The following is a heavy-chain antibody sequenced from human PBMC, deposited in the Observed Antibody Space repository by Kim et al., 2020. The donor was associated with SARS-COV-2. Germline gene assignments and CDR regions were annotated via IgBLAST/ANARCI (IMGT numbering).Heavy chain of an antibody. J-gene: IGHJ4*02. V-gene: IGHV4-39*01. Sequence: SETLSLTCTVSGGSISSSSYYWGWIRQPPGKGLEWIGSIYYSGSTYYNPSLKSRVTISVDTSKNQFSLKLSSVTAADTAVYYCARTYSSSCFSFRCGFGYWGQGTLVTVSS. CDR3: ARTYSSSCFSFRCGFGY. CDR2: IYYSGST. D-gene: IGHD6-13*01. CDR1: GGSISSSSYY.